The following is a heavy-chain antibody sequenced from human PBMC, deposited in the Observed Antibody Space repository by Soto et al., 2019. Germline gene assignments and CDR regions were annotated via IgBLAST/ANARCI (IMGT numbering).Heavy chain of an antibody. Sequence: GGSLRLSCAASGFTFSIYAMSWVRQAPGRGLQWVSSIGGGDDDTSYADSVRGRFTISRDNSKNMLFLQMNSLRADDTAVYYCSKDRMDHNSGSGPFDVWGPGTVVTVSS. J-gene: IGHJ3*01. CDR2: IGGGDDDT. CDR1: GFTFSIYA. CDR3: SKDRMDHNSGSGPFDV. D-gene: IGHD1-20*01. V-gene: IGHV3-23*01.